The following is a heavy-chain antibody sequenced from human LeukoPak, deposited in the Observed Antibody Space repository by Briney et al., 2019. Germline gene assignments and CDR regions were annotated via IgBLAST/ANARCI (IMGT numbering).Heavy chain of an antibody. CDR3: ARGGRRLDIVVVPAARYFDY. D-gene: IGHD2-2*03. J-gene: IGHJ4*02. V-gene: IGHV4-39*01. CDR2: IYYSGST. CDR1: GGSISSSSYY. Sequence: SETLSLTCTVSGGSISSSSYYWGWIRQPPGKGLEWIGSIYYSGSTYYNPSLKSRVTISVDTSKNQFSLKLSSVTAADTAVYYCARGGRRLDIVVVPAARYFDYWGQGTLVTVSS.